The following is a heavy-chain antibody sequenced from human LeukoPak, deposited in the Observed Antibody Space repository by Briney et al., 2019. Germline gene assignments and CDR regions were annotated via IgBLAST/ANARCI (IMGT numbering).Heavy chain of an antibody. V-gene: IGHV3-48*01. CDR2: ISSGSSTI. J-gene: IGHJ3*02. D-gene: IGHD2-2*01. CDR3: ATQGRSTMLGI. Sequence: PGGSLRLSCAASGFTFSGYTMNWVRQAPGKGLEWVSYISSGSSTIYYADSVKGRFTVSRDNAKNSLYLQMNSLRAEDTAVYYCATQGRSTMLGIWGQGTMVTVAS. CDR1: GFTFSGYT.